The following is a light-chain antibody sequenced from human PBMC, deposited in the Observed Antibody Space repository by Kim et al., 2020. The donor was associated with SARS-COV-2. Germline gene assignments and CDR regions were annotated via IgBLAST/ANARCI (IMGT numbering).Light chain of an antibody. CDR2: KAS. CDR1: QSISSS. CDR3: QQYNSYSPYT. Sequence: ASVDDRDTITCRASQSISSSLAWYQQKPEKAPKLLIYKASSLESGGPSRFSGSGSGTEFPLTISSLQPDDFAAYYCQQYNSYSPYTFGQGTKLEI. V-gene: IGKV1-5*03. J-gene: IGKJ2*01.